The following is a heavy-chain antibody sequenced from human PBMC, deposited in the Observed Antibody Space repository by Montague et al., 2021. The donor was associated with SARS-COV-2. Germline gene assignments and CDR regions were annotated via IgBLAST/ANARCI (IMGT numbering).Heavy chain of an antibody. CDR2: MHYSGST. D-gene: IGHD6-13*01. Sequence: SETLPLTCTISGGSITGYFWTWIRQPPGKGLEWLGHMHYSGSTKYNPSLESRVTMSIDTSESQFSLHLRSVTAADTGVYYCARVPFSSSWYYLDYWGQGTTVTVSS. J-gene: IGHJ4*03. CDR1: GGSITGYF. V-gene: IGHV4-59*12. CDR3: ARVPFSSSWYYLDY.